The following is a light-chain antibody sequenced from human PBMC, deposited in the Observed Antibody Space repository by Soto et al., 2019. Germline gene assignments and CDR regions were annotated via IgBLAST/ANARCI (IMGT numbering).Light chain of an antibody. CDR1: SSDVGTYNY. CDR3: CSYARSYTSV. J-gene: IGLJ2*01. V-gene: IGLV2-11*01. Sequence: QSVLTQPRSVSGSPGQSVTISCTGTSSDVGTYNYVSWYQQHPGKAPKLMIYDVSQRPSGVPDRFSGSKSGNTASLTISGRQAEDESDYYCCSYARSYTSVFGAGTKLTVL. CDR2: DVS.